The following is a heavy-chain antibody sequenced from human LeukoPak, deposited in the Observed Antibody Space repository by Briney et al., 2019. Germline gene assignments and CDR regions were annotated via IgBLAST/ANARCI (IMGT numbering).Heavy chain of an antibody. J-gene: IGHJ4*02. D-gene: IGHD1-26*01. V-gene: IGHV3-64*04. CDR1: GFTFSSTA. CDR2: ISTNGGTT. CDR3: ARHLVGATTAFDY. Sequence: GGSLRLSCSAYGFTFSSTAMHWVRQAPGKGLEDVSGISTNGGTTYYADSVKGRFTISRDNSKNPLYLQMNSLRAEDTAVYYCARHLVGATTAFDYWGQGTLVTVSS.